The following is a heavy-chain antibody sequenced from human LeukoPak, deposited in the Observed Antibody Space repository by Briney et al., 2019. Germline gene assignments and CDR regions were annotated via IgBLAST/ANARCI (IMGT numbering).Heavy chain of an antibody. CDR1: GGTFSTYA. CDR3: ARGPVSRFCYMDV. J-gene: IGHJ6*03. D-gene: IGHD3-3*01. V-gene: IGHV1-69*13. CDR2: IIPIFGTA. Sequence: SVKVSCKASGGTFSTYAINWVRQAPGQGLEWMGGIIPIFGTANYAQKFQGRVTSTADESTSTTYMELSSLRSEDTAVYYCARGPVSRFCYMDVWGKGTTVTVSS.